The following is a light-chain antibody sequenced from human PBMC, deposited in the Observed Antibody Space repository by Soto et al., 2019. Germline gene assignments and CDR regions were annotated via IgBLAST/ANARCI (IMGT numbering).Light chain of an antibody. CDR2: AAS. Sequence: DIQMTQSPSSVAASVGDRVTITCRASQDITNWLAWYQQKPGKAPKLLIYAASSLQSGVPSRFSGSGSGTDFTLTINSLQPEDFASYYCQQANSFPYTFGQATKLEIK. J-gene: IGKJ2*01. V-gene: IGKV1-12*01. CDR3: QQANSFPYT. CDR1: QDITNW.